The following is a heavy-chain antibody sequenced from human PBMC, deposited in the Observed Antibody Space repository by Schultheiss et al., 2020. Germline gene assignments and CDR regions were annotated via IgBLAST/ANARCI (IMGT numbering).Heavy chain of an antibody. CDR2: IYSSGST. V-gene: IGHV4-59*12. CDR3: ARETFGGLAWV. D-gene: IGHD3-16*01. Sequence: SETLSLTCTVSGGSISSYYWSWIRQPPGKGLEWIGYIYSSGSTNYNPSLKSRVTISVDTSKNQFSLKLSSVTAADTAVYYCARETFGGLAWVWGQGTLVTGSS. J-gene: IGHJ4*02. CDR1: GGSISSYY.